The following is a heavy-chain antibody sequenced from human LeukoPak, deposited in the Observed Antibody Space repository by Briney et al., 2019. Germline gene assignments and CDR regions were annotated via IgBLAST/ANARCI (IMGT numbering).Heavy chain of an antibody. D-gene: IGHD6-13*01. Sequence: SETLSLTCTVSGYSISSYYWSWIRQPPGKGLEWIGYIYYSGSTNYNPSLKSRVTISVDTSKNQFSLKLSSVTAADTAVYYCARCLYSSSWYMVNWFDPWGQGTLVTVSS. CDR3: ARCLYSSSWYMVNWFDP. CDR2: IYYSGST. J-gene: IGHJ5*02. V-gene: IGHV4-59*01. CDR1: GYSISSYY.